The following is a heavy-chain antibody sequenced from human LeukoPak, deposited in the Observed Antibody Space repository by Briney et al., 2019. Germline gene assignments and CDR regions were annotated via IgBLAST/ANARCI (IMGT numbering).Heavy chain of an antibody. D-gene: IGHD3-10*01. CDR2: ISYDGSNK. J-gene: IGHJ4*02. CDR3: ARERVRGVIFPFDY. V-gene: IGHV3-30*04. Sequence: GGSLRLSCAASGFTFSSYAMHRVRQAPGKGLEWVAVISYDGSNKYYADSVKGRFTISRDNSKNTLYLQMNSLRAEDTAVYYCARERVRGVIFPFDYWGQGTLVTVSS. CDR1: GFTFSSYA.